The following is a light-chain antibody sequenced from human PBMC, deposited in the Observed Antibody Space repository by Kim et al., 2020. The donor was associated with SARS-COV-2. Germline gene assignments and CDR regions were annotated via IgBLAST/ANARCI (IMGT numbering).Light chain of an antibody. V-gene: IGKV3-15*01. CDR3: QQSYDWPPLT. J-gene: IGKJ1*01. CDR2: DAT. CDR1: QTINNK. Sequence: SPEKRATLSCRASQTINNKLVWYQQKPGQAPRLLIYDATTRATGVPARFIGSGSETDFTLTISSLQSEDFAVYYCQQSYDWPPLTFGQGTKVDIK.